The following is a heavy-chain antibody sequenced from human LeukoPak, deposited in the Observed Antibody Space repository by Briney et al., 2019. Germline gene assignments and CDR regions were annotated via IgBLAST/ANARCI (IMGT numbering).Heavy chain of an antibody. CDR2: IRAYNGNT. V-gene: IGHV1-18*01. D-gene: IGHD3-10*01. CDR3: ARVFPSHFGEDYYYGMDV. J-gene: IGHJ6*02. CDR1: GYTFTSYD. Sequence: ASVKVSCKASGYTFTSYDISGVRQAPGQGLEWMGWIRAYNGNTNYAQKLQGRVTMTTDTSTSTAYMELRSLRSDDTAVYYCARVFPSHFGEDYYYGMDVWGQGTTVTVSS.